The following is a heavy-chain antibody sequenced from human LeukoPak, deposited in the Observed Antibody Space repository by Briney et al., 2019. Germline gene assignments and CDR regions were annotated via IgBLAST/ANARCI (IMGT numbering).Heavy chain of an antibody. V-gene: IGHV4-59*01. CDR1: GGSINSYY. D-gene: IGHD3-22*01. Sequence: PSETLSLTCTVSGGSINSYYWSWIRKPPGKGLEWIGYIYYSGSTNYNPSLKSRVTISVDTSKNQFSLKLSSVTAADTAVYYCARVTGYMIEDYFDYWGQGTLVTVSS. CDR2: IYYSGST. J-gene: IGHJ4*02. CDR3: ARVTGYMIEDYFDY.